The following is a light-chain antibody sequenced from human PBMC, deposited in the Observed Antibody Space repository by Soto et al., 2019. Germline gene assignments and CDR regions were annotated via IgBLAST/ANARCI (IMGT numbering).Light chain of an antibody. CDR3: QQYDLALN. J-gene: IGKJ3*01. CDR2: GAS. CDR1: QKISNKY. Sequence: EIVLTQSPGILSLSPGERATLSCRASQKISNKYLAWYQQKPGQEPRLLIFGASTRATGIPDRFVGRGSGTDFTLTLSRREPEDFAVYYCQQYDLALNFGPGTKVEIK. V-gene: IGKV3-20*01.